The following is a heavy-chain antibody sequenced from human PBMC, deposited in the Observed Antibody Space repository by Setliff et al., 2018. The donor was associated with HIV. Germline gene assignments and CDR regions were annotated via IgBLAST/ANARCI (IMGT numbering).Heavy chain of an antibody. V-gene: IGHV4-34*01. Sequence: SETLSLTCAVYGGSFSGFYWSWIRQAPGKGLEWIGEINHSGKTYYNPSLKSRITLSVDTSENQFALKLASVTAADTAVYYCARGFTIFGVGFSADPTGNWFDPWGQGTLVTSPQ. CDR2: INHSGKT. J-gene: IGHJ5*02. CDR3: ARGFTIFGVGFSADPTGNWFDP. D-gene: IGHD3-3*01. CDR1: GGSFSGFY.